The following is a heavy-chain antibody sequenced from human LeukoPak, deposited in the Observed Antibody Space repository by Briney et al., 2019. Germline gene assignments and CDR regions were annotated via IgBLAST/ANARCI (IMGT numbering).Heavy chain of an antibody. Sequence: GGSLRLSCVASGFSFRTYGMHWVRQAPGKGLEWVALIHYDGSDKKFPDSVKGRFTVSRDNSKKMLYLQMNNLRAEDTAVYYCAKDRSGVIAARRWGFDYWGQGTLVTVSS. V-gene: IGHV3-30*02. CDR1: GFSFRTYG. J-gene: IGHJ4*02. CDR3: AKDRSGVIAARRWGFDY. D-gene: IGHD6-6*01. CDR2: IHYDGSDK.